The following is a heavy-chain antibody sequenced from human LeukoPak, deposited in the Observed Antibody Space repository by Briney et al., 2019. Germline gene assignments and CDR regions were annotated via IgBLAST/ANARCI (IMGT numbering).Heavy chain of an antibody. CDR2: IIPIFGTA. CDR1: GGTFFNYG. CDR3: ARHTIFGVVISGMDY. D-gene: IGHD3-3*01. J-gene: IGHJ4*02. Sequence: SVKVSCKASGGTFFNYGVTWVRQAPGQGLEWMGGIIPIFGTANYAQKFQGRVTITTDESTSTAYMELSSLRSEDTAVYYCARHTIFGVVISGMDYWGQGTLVTVSS. V-gene: IGHV1-69*05.